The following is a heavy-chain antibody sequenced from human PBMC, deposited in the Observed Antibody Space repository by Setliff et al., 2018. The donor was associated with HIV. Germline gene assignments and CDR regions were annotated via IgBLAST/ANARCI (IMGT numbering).Heavy chain of an antibody. CDR3: ARLGSGWSDSYYYAMDG. V-gene: IGHV1-18*01. Sequence: ASVKVSCKASGYTFTTYGISWVRQAPGHGLEWMGWISPYIGHTNYAQNFQGRVTMTIDTSTSTAYMELRSLRSDDTAVYFCARLGSGWSDSYYYAMDGGGQGTTVTVSS. J-gene: IGHJ6*02. CDR1: GYTFTTYG. D-gene: IGHD6-19*01. CDR2: ISPYIGHT.